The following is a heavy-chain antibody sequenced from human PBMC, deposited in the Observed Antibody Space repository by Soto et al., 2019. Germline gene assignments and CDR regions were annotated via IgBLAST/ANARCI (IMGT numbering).Heavy chain of an antibody. CDR1: GGSFSGYY. D-gene: IGHD3-22*01. J-gene: IGHJ4*02. V-gene: IGHV4-34*01. CDR3: ASSVKYYDSSGYNY. CDR2: INHSGST. Sequence: PSETLSLTCAVYGGSFSGYYWSWIRQPPGKGLEWIGEINHSGSTNYNPSLKSRVTISVDTSKNQFSLKLSSVTAADTAVYYCASSVKYYDSSGYNYWGQGTLVTVSS.